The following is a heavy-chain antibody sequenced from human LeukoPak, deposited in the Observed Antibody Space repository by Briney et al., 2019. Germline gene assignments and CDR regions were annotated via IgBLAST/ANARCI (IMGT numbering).Heavy chain of an antibody. D-gene: IGHD2-15*01. J-gene: IGHJ4*02. Sequence: GGSLRLSCAASGLTVSSNYMSWVRQAPGKGLEWVSAISGDAADIFYADSAKGRFTISRDNSKNTLYLQMNSLRAEDTAVYYCAKLTILGYCSGGSCYDRRVFDYWGQGTLVTVSS. CDR2: ISGDAADI. CDR3: AKLTILGYCSGGSCYDRRVFDY. V-gene: IGHV3-23*01. CDR1: GLTVSSNY.